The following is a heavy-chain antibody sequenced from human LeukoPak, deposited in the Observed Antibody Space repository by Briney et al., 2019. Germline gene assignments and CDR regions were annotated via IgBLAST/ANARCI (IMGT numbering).Heavy chain of an antibody. D-gene: IGHD1-26*01. CDR2: IYSGGNT. CDR1: GFIFSNYE. V-gene: IGHV3-66*01. CDR3: ARDVGFIVGATPGAFDI. J-gene: IGHJ3*02. Sequence: GGSLRLSCAASGFIFSNYEMNWVRQAPGKGLEWVSVIYSGGNTYYADSVKGRFTISRDNTKNTLYLQMNSLRADDTAVYYCARDVGFIVGATPGAFDIWGQGTMVTVSS.